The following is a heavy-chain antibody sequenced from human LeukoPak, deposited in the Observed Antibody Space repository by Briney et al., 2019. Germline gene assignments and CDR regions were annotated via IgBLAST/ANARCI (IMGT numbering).Heavy chain of an antibody. J-gene: IGHJ5*02. CDR3: AQSSPVTLWP. D-gene: IGHD4-11*01. CDR2: INTDGSST. V-gene: IGHV3-74*01. Sequence: GGSLRLSCAASGFTFSTYWMHWVRQAPRQGLVWVSRINTDGSSTSYADFLKGRFTISRDNAKNTQYLQMNSLRAEDTAVYYCAQSSPVTLWPWGQGTLVTVSS. CDR1: GFTFSTYW.